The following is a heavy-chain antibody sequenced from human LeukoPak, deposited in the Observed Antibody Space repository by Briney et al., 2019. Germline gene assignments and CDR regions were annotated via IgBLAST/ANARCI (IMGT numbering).Heavy chain of an antibody. CDR2: INTVNGNT. Sequence: ASVKVSCKASGYTFNSYVMHCVRQAPGQRLEWMGCINTVNGNTKYSQEFQGRVTVTRDTSASTAYMELSSLRSEDMAMYYCARGYYDSGTYYNYWGQGTLVTVSS. CDR3: ARGYYDSGTYYNY. J-gene: IGHJ4*02. V-gene: IGHV1-3*03. D-gene: IGHD3-10*01. CDR1: GYTFNSYV.